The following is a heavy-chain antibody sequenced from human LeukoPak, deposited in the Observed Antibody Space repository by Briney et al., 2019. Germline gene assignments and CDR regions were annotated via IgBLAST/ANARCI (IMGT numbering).Heavy chain of an antibody. CDR1: GFTFSSYA. CDR3: AKVAKGNIVVVTALDY. CDR2: ISYDGSNK. V-gene: IGHV3-30*18. D-gene: IGHD2-21*02. Sequence: GGSLRHSCAASGFTFSSYAMHWVRQAPGKGLEWVAIISYDGSNKFYADSVKGRFTISRDNSKNTLYLQMSSLGPEDTAMYYCAKVAKGNIVVVTALDYWGQGTLVTVSS. J-gene: IGHJ4*02.